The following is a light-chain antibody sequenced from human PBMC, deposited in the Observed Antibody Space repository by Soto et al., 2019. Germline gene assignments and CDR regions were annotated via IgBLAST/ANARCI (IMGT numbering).Light chain of an antibody. CDR1: QSVRGN. V-gene: IGKV3-15*01. CDR3: QQYGRSVG. J-gene: IGKJ1*01. Sequence: EIVMTQSPATLSVSPGERATLSCRASQSVRGNLAWYQQRPGQSPRLLIYGASSRATGIPARFSGSGSGTEFTLSISSLQSEDFAVYYCQQYGRSVGFGQGTKVDIK. CDR2: GAS.